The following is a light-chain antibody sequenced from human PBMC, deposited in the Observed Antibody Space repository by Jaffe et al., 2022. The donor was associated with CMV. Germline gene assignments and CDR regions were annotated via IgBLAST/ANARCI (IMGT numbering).Light chain of an antibody. CDR1: QTVTSRY. Sequence: EIVLTQSPGTLSLSPGERATLSCRASQTVTSRYLNWYQQKPGQAPRVLIYGASSRARGIPDRFTGSGSGTQFILTISRLEPEDFAVYYCQQYGGSRWTFGQGTKVEI. CDR2: GAS. J-gene: IGKJ1*01. V-gene: IGKV3-20*01. CDR3: QQYGGSRWT.